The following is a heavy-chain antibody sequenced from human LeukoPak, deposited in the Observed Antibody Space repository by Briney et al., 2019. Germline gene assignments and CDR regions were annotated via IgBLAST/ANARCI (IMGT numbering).Heavy chain of an antibody. CDR3: AGDRGITVFGVVMDV. CDR2: INPSDGGT. D-gene: IGHD3-3*01. J-gene: IGHJ6*04. Sequence: ASVKVSCKASRYTFTNNYIHWVRQAPGQRLECMGIINPSDGGTNYAQKFQGRVTLTRDMSTSTVYMELRSLRSEDTAVYYWAGDRGITVFGVVMDVWGKGTTVTVSS. V-gene: IGHV1-46*01. CDR1: RYTFTNNY.